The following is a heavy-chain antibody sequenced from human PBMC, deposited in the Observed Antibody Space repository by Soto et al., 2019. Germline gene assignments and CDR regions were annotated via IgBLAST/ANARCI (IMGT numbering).Heavy chain of an antibody. CDR2: INAGYGNT. CDR1: GYTFSSYA. CDR3: ARVTGDGTFEF. V-gene: IGHV1-3*01. J-gene: IGHJ4*02. D-gene: IGHD7-27*01. Sequence: QVHLVQSGAEVRKPGASVKVSCKASGYTFSSYAMHWVRQAPGQRLEWMGWINAGYGNTKSSQKFQDRVTISRDPSASTAYMELTSLRSEDTAVCYCARVTGDGTFEFWGQGTLVTVSS.